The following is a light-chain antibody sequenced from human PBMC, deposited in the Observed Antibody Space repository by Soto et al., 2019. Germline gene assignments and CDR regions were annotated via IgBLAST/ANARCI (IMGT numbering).Light chain of an antibody. Sequence: EIVLTQSPGTLSLSPGERATLSCRASQSVSSGFLAWYQQKPGQAPRLLIYGASSRATGIADRFSGSGSGTDFTLTISRLEPEDSAIYYCQQYGSSPRTFGQGTKVEI. V-gene: IGKV3-20*01. CDR3: QQYGSSPRT. CDR2: GAS. CDR1: QSVSSGF. J-gene: IGKJ1*01.